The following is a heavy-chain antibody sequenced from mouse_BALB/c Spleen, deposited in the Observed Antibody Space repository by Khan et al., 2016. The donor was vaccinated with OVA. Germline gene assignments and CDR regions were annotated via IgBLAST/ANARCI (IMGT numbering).Heavy chain of an antibody. D-gene: IGHD4-1*01. Sequence: QIQLVQSGPELVKPGASVKMSCKASGYTFTDYVMNWVKQRNGQGLEWIGQIYSESDSTYYNEKFKGKATLTADRSSSTAYMQLSNLTSEDSAVYFCARAGWDVFAYWGQGTLVTVSA. CDR3: ARAGWDVFAY. V-gene: IGHV1-77*01. CDR2: IYSESDST. CDR1: GYTFTDYV. J-gene: IGHJ3*01.